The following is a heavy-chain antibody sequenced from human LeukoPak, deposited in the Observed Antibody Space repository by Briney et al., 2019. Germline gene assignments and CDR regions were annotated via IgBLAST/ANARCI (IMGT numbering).Heavy chain of an antibody. D-gene: IGHD5/OR15-5a*01. CDR2: SRSNGENT. CDR1: GFTFSSYS. CDR3: AREVHSVFDY. V-gene: IGHV3-64*01. J-gene: IGHJ4*02. Sequence: GGSLRLSCAASGFTFSSYSMRCLRQAPGKGLAYVSSSRSNGENTYYARSWKGRFTISRVNCKNTLYLQIGCLRVAEMGVYYCAREVHSVFDYWGQGNLVTVSS.